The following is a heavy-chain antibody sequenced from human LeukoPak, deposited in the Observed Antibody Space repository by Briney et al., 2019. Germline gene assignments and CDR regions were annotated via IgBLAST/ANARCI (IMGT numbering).Heavy chain of an antibody. CDR3: ARQTGYFRY. D-gene: IGHD3-10*01. J-gene: IGHJ1*01. Sequence: SETLSLTCTVSGGSISSYYWSWIRQPPGKGLEWIGYIYYSGSTNYNPSLKSRVTISVDTSKNQFSLKLSSVTAADTAAYYCARQTGYFRYWGQGTLVAVSS. CDR1: GGSISSYY. V-gene: IGHV4-59*01. CDR2: IYYSGST.